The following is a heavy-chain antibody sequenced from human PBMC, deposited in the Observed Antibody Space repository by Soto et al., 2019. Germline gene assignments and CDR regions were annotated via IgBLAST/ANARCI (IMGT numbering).Heavy chain of an antibody. D-gene: IGHD2-15*01. CDR3: ARRGAYCSGGTCYHFDY. Sequence: ASVKVSCKASGYTFTTYGISWVRQAPGQGLEWMGWISTYNGNTNYEQKLQGRVTMTTDTLTSTAYMELRSLRSDDTAVYYCARRGAYCSGGTCYHFDYWGQGTLATVSS. CDR1: GYTFTTYG. CDR2: ISTYNGNT. V-gene: IGHV1-18*04. J-gene: IGHJ4*02.